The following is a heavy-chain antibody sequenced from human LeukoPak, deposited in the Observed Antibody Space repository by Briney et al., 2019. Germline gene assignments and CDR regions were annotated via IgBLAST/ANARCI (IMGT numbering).Heavy chain of an antibody. CDR3: ARDSWGRSGYYFRFNWFDP. Sequence: ASVTVSCKASGYTFTGYYMHWVRQAPGQGLEWMGWINPNSGGTNYAQKFQGRVTMTRDTSISTAYMELSRLRSDDTAVYYCARDSWGRSGYYFRFNWFDPWGQGTLVTVSS. CDR1: GYTFTGYY. J-gene: IGHJ5*02. D-gene: IGHD3-22*01. V-gene: IGHV1-2*02. CDR2: INPNSGGT.